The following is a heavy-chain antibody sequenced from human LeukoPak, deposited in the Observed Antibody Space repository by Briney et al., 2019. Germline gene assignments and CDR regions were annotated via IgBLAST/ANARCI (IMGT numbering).Heavy chain of an antibody. Sequence: GGSLRLSCAASGFTFSSYSMNWVRQAPGKGLEWVSYISSSSTIYYADSVKGRFTISRDNAKNSLYLQMNSLRAEDTAVYYCARAPGAVAGTGWGYNYYYYMDVWGKGTTVTISS. CDR3: ARAPGAVAGTGWGYNYYYYMDV. D-gene: IGHD6-19*01. CDR1: GFTFSSYS. V-gene: IGHV3-48*01. CDR2: ISSSSTI. J-gene: IGHJ6*03.